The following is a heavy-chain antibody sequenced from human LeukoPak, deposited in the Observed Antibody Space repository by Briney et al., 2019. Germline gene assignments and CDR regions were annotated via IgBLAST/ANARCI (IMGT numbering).Heavy chain of an antibody. Sequence: PSETLSLTCAVYGGSFSGYYWSWIRQPPGKGLEWIGEINHSGSTNYNPSLKSRVTISVDTSKNQFSLKLSSVTAADTAVYYCARGAVAARKFDYWGQGTLVPVSS. CDR1: GGSFSGYY. J-gene: IGHJ4*02. V-gene: IGHV4-34*01. CDR2: INHSGST. D-gene: IGHD2-15*01. CDR3: ARGAVAARKFDY.